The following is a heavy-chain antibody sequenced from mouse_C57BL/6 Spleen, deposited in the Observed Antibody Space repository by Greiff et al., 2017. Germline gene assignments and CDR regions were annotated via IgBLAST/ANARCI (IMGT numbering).Heavy chain of an antibody. D-gene: IGHD2-2*01. V-gene: IGHV1-80*01. CDR2: IYPGDGDT. J-gene: IGHJ2*01. Sequence: VQLQQSGAELVKPGASVKISCKASGYAFSSYWMNWVKQRPGKGLEWIGQIYPGDGDTNYNGKFKGKATLTADKSSSTAYMQLSSLTSEDSAVYFCARDGYDPYFGYWGQGTTLTVSS. CDR1: GYAFSSYW. CDR3: ARDGYDPYFGY.